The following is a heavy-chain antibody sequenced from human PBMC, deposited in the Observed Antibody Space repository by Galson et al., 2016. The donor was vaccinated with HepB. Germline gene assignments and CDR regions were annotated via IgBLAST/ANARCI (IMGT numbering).Heavy chain of an antibody. CDR1: GFAFSSHW. CDR3: VREDYGDDPIYYYYYGMDV. V-gene: IGHV3-74*01. Sequence: SLRLSCAASGFAFSSHWMHWVRQAPGKGLVWVSRVNSDGTISNYADSVKGRFTISRDNAKNTLYLQMNSLRAEDTALYYCVREDYGDDPIYYYYYGMDVWGQGTTVSVSS. J-gene: IGHJ6*02. CDR2: VNSDGTIS. D-gene: IGHD4-17*01.